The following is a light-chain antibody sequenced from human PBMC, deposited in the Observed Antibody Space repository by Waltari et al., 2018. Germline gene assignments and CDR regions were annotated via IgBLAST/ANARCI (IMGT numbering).Light chain of an antibody. J-gene: IGLJ3*02. CDR3: CSYTAGSTWV. CDR2: EGS. Sequence: QSALTQPASVSGSPGQSITISCTGTSSDVGSYNLVSWYQQHPGKAPKLMIYEGSKRPSGVSNRFSGSKSGNTASLTISGLQAEDEADYYCCSYTAGSTWVFGRGTKLTVL. V-gene: IGLV2-23*01. CDR1: SSDVGSYNL.